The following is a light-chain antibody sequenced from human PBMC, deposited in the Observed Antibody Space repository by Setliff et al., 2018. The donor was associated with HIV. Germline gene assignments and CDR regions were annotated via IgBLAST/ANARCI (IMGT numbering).Light chain of an antibody. Sequence: QSALTQPASVSGSPGQSITISCTGTSSDVGGYNYVSWYQQHPGKAPKLMIFEVSNRPSGVSDRFSGSKSANTASLTISGLQAEDEADYYCCSYTNISTLIFGGWTKVTVL. V-gene: IGLV2-14*01. CDR3: CSYTNISTLI. CDR2: EVS. J-gene: IGLJ2*01. CDR1: SSDVGGYNY.